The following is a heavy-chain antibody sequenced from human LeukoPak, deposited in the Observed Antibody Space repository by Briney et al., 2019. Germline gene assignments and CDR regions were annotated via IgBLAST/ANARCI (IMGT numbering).Heavy chain of an antibody. CDR3: ARAKIKFGGLIVPLDS. V-gene: IGHV3-21*01. CDR2: ISSSSNYI. J-gene: IGHJ4*02. CDR1: GFTFSSYS. Sequence: GGSLRLSCAASGFTFSSYSMNWVRQAPGKGLEWVSSISSSSNYIYYADSVKGRFTISRDNSKNTVFLQMNSLRAEDTAMYFCARAKIKFGGLIVPLDSWGQGTLVTVSS. D-gene: IGHD3-16*02.